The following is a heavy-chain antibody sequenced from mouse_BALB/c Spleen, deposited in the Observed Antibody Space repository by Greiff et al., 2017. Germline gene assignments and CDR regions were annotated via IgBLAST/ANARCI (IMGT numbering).Heavy chain of an antibody. V-gene: IGHV3-2*02. CDR3: ASDLITTVVAPWAMDY. J-gene: IGHJ4*01. D-gene: IGHD1-1*01. Sequence: VQLQQSGPGLVKPSQSLSLTCTVTGYSITSDYAWNWIRQFPGNKLEWMGYISYSGSTSYNPSLKSRISITRDTSKNQFFLQLNSVTTEDTATYYCASDLITTVVAPWAMDYWGQGTSVTVSS. CDR2: ISYSGST. CDR1: GYSITSDYA.